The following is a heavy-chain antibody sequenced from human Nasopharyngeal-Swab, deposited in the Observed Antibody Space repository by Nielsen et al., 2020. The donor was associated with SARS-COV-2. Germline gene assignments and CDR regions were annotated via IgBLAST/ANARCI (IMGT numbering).Heavy chain of an antibody. V-gene: IGHV3-21*01. CDR2: ISSSSSYI. CDR1: GFTFSSYS. Sequence: GEALKISWAASGFTFSSYSMNWVRQAPGKGLEWVSSISSSSSYIYYADSVKGRFTISRDNAKNSLYLQMNSLRAEDTAVYYCARGGFWGQGTLVTVDS. J-gene: IGHJ4*02. CDR3: ARGGF.